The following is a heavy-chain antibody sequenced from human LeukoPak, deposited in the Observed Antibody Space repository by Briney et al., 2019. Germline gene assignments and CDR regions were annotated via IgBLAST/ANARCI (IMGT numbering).Heavy chain of an antibody. CDR1: GFTFSSYS. Sequence: PGGSLRLSCAASGFTFSSYSMNWVRQAPGKGLEWVSSISSSSSYIYYADSVKGRFTISRDNAKNSLYLQMNSLRAEDTAVYYCAAYGEYSSSLDYWGQGTLVTVSS. CDR2: ISSSSSYI. D-gene: IGHD6-6*01. J-gene: IGHJ4*02. V-gene: IGHV3-21*01. CDR3: AAYGEYSSSLDY.